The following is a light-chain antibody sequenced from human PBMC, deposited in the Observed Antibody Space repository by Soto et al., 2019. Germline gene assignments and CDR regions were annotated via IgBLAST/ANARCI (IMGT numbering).Light chain of an antibody. CDR3: QQTSSAPFT. V-gene: IGKV1-39*01. CDR2: YAA. J-gene: IGKJ3*01. CDR1: QNINTY. Sequence: IQITQSPSSLSASVVDRVTISCRASQNINTYLNLYQQKPGKAPKLLIFYAASLQSRVPSRFSGGGSRTDLTLTITSLQPEDFATYYCQQTSSAPFTFGPGTKVDI.